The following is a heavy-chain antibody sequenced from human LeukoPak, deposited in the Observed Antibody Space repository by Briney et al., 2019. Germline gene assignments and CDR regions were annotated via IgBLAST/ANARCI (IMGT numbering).Heavy chain of an antibody. J-gene: IGHJ4*02. CDR3: AAYEAVTTGTSFDY. CDR1: GGSFSGYY. CDR2: INHSGST. D-gene: IGHD4-17*01. Sequence: PSETLSLTCAVYGGSFSGYYWSWIRQPPGKGLEWIGEINHSGSTNYNPSLKSRVTISVDTSKNQFSLKLSSVTAADTAVYYCAAYEAVTTGTSFDYWGQGTLVTVSS. V-gene: IGHV4-34*01.